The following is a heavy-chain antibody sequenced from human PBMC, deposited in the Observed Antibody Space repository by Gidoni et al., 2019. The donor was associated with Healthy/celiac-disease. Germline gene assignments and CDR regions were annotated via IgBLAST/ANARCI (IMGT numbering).Heavy chain of an antibody. V-gene: IGHV3-74*01. J-gene: IGHJ6*04. Sequence: EVQLVESGGGLVQPGGSLRLSCAASGFTFSSYCMHWVRQAPGKGLVWVSRIKSDGSSTSYADSVKDRFTISRDNAKNTLYLQMNSLRAEDTAVYYCARGGVRFLEWLSTPTFEPMDVWGKGTTVTVSS. CDR2: IKSDGSST. D-gene: IGHD3-3*01. CDR1: GFTFSSYC. CDR3: ARGGVRFLEWLSTPTFEPMDV.